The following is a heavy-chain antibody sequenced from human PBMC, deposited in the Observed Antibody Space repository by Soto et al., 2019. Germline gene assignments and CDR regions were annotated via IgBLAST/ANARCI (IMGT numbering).Heavy chain of an antibody. CDR1: GFTFSDYY. D-gene: IGHD3-3*01. J-gene: IGHJ6*02. CDR3: AREVGVVILYYYGMDV. V-gene: IGHV3-11*01. Sequence: PGGSLRLSCAASGFTFSDYYMSWIRQAPGKGLEWVSYISSSGSTIYYADSVKGRFTISRDNAKNSLYLQMNSLRAEDTAVYYCAREVGVVILYYYGMDVWGQGTTVTVSS. CDR2: ISSSGSTI.